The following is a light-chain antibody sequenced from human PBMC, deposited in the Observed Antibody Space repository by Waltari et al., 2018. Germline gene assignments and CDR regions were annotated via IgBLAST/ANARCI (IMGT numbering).Light chain of an antibody. CDR2: GVS. CDR3: HQYTNWPWT. Sequence: EIVMTQSPDIVSVSPGERITLSCRASQSVDGNLAWYQQKPGQAPRLLVHGVSIRASGTPARFSGSASGTEFTLTISGLQSEDCAVYHCHQYTNWPWTYGQGTKVEIK. J-gene: IGKJ1*01. V-gene: IGKV3D-15*01. CDR1: QSVDGN.